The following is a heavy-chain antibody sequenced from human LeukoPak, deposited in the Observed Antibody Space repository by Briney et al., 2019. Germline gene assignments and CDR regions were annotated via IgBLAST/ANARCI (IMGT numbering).Heavy chain of an antibody. CDR3: ADLGTPY. Sequence: GGSLRLSCAASGFTFSSYWVTWVRQAPGKGLEWVGRIKNKTNSYTTRYAASVQGRFTISRDDLKNSLYLQMNSLKTEDTAVYYCADLGTPYWGQGTLVTVSS. CDR2: IKNKTNSYTT. V-gene: IGHV3-72*01. J-gene: IGHJ4*02. CDR1: GFTFSSYW.